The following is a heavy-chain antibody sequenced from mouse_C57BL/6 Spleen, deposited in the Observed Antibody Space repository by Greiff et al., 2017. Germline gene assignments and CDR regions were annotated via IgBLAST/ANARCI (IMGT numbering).Heavy chain of an antibody. CDR1: GYTFTSYW. CDR3: ARRGSRVYYGNYCDY. D-gene: IGHD2-1*01. V-gene: IGHV1-69*01. Sequence: VQLQQPGAELVMPGASVKLSCKASGYTFTSYWMHWVKQRPGQGLEWIGEIDPSDSYTNYNQKFKGKSTLTVDKSSRTAYMQLSSLTSEDSAVYYCARRGSRVYYGNYCDYWGQGTTLTVSS. CDR2: IDPSDSYT. J-gene: IGHJ2*01.